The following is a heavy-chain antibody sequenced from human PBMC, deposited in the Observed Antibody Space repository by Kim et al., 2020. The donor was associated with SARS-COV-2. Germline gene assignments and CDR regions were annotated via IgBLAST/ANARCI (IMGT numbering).Heavy chain of an antibody. CDR2: IYYSGNT. CDR1: GGSVSASY. J-gene: IGHJ6*03. CDR3: ARDPYFGPSYYMDV. D-gene: IGHD1-26*01. Sequence: SETLSLTCAVSGGSVSASYWSWFRQPPGRGLEWIGFIYYSGNTNYNPSLKSRVTISVDTSKNQFSLELTSVTAADSAVYFCARDPYFGPSYYMDVWGKGT. V-gene: IGHV4-59*02.